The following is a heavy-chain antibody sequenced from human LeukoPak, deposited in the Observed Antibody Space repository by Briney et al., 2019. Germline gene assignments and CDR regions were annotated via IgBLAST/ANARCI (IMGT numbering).Heavy chain of an antibody. D-gene: IGHD2-2*02. J-gene: IGHJ6*03. Sequence: PSETLSLTCTVSGGSISSYYWSWIRQPPGKGLEWIGYIYYSGSTNYNPSLKSRVTISVDKSKNQFSLKLSSVTAADTAVYYCARDKPTLVVVPAAIQAGYYYYYMDVWGKGTTVTVSS. CDR3: ARDKPTLVVVPAAIQAGYYYYYMDV. CDR2: IYYSGST. V-gene: IGHV4-59*12. CDR1: GGSISSYY.